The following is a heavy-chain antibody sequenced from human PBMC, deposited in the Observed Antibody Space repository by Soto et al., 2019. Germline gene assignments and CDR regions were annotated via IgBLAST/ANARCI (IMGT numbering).Heavy chain of an antibody. Sequence: GGSLRLSCAASGFTFSSYSMNWVRQAPGKGLEWVSSISSSSSYIYYADSVKGRFTISRDNAKNSLYLQMNNLRAEDTAVYYCARDLTAAVPVSYYFDYWGQGTLVTVSS. D-gene: IGHD6-13*01. CDR2: ISSSSSYI. CDR3: ARDLTAAVPVSYYFDY. J-gene: IGHJ4*02. CDR1: GFTFSSYS. V-gene: IGHV3-21*01.